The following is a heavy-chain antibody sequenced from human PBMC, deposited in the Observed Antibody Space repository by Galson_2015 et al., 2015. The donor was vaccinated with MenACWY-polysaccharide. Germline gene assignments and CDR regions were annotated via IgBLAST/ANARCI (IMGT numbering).Heavy chain of an antibody. D-gene: IGHD7-27*01. CDR1: GDSVSRNSAA. Sequence: AISGDSVSRNSAAWNWVRQSPSRGLEWLGRTYYRSKWSNNYAVSLRSRITINADTSKNQFSLQLNSMTPEDTAVYYCARDMNGDVGLDYWGQGTLVTVSS. V-gene: IGHV6-1*01. CDR2: TYYRSKWSN. CDR3: ARDMNGDVGLDY. J-gene: IGHJ4*02.